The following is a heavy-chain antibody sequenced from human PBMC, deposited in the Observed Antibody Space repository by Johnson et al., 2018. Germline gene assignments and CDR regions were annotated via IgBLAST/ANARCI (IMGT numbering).Heavy chain of an antibody. V-gene: IGHV3-74*02. CDR3: ARAERAWIQQSWRYGMDV. CDR2: INSDGSST. Sequence: VQLVESGGGLVQPGGSLRLSCAASGFTFSSYWMHWVRQAPGKGLVWVSRINSDGSSTSYADSVKGRFTISRDNAKTTLYLQMNSLMAEDTAVYYFARAERAWIQQSWRYGMDVWGQGTTVTVSS. CDR1: GFTFSSYW. J-gene: IGHJ6*02. D-gene: IGHD5-18*01.